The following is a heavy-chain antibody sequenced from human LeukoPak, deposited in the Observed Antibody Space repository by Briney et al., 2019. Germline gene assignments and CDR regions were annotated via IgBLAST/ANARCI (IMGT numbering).Heavy chain of an antibody. CDR3: ARHGIAVAGSFDY. CDR2: IYYSGST. D-gene: IGHD6-19*01. V-gene: IGHV4-39*01. J-gene: IGHJ4*02. Sequence: SETLSLTCTVSGGSISSSSYYWGWIRQPPGKGLEWIGSIYYSGSTYYNPSLKSRVTISVDTSKNQFSLKLSSVTAADTAVYYCARHGIAVAGSFDYWGQGTRDTVSS. CDR1: GGSISSSSYY.